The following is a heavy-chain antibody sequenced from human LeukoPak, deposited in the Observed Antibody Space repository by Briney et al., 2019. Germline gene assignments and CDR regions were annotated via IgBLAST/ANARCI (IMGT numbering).Heavy chain of an antibody. D-gene: IGHD1-1*01. J-gene: IGHJ4*02. CDR2: IYIGGST. CDR3: TTDHQLERRRKYSFDY. V-gene: IGHV3-53*05. Sequence: GGSLRLSCAASGFTVSSNYMSWVRQAPGKGLEWVSSIYIGGSTYYADSVKGRFTISRDNPNNTLYLQMHSLRTEGTAVYYCTTDHQLERRRKYSFDYWGQGSLVTVSS. CDR1: GFTVSSNY.